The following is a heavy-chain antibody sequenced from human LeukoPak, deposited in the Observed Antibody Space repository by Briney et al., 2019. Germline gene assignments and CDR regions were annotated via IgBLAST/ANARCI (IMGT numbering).Heavy chain of an antibody. J-gene: IGHJ3*02. D-gene: IGHD6-13*01. CDR2: ISSSGSTI. Sequence: PGGSLRLSCAASGLTFSSFEMNWVRQAPGKGLEWVSYISSSGSTIYSADSVKGRFTISRDNAKNTLYLQMNSLRVEDTAVYYFAKDAAGASDMWGQGTMVTVSS. CDR1: GLTFSSFE. V-gene: IGHV3-48*03. CDR3: AKDAAGASDM.